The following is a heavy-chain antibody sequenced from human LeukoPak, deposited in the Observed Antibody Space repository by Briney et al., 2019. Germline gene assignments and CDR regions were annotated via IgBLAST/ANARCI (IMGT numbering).Heavy chain of an antibody. CDR2: INPKTGDT. D-gene: IGHD1-14*01. V-gene: IGHV1-2*02. CDR1: GYTFIGYY. J-gene: IGHJ4*02. CDR3: ARGSGISDSKGYPYFDY. Sequence: GASVKVSCKTSGYTFIGYYIHWLRQAPGQGLEWMGWINPKTGDTKYAQKFQGRVTMTRDTSITSAYMELSSLKSDDVAVYYCARGSGISDSKGYPYFDYWGQGTLVTVSS.